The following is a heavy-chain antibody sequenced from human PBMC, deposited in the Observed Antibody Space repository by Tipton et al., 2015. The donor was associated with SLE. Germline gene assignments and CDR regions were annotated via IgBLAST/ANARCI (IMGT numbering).Heavy chain of an antibody. D-gene: IGHD2-2*01. J-gene: IGHJ4*02. Sequence: LACTVSGGSISSYYWSWIRQPPGKGLEWIGYIYTSGSTNYNPSLKSRVTISVDTSKNQFSLKLSSVTAADTAVYYCALCPSSTSCQFDYWGQGTLVTVSS. CDR2: IYTSGST. CDR1: GGSISSYY. CDR3: ALCPSSTSCQFDY. V-gene: IGHV4-4*09.